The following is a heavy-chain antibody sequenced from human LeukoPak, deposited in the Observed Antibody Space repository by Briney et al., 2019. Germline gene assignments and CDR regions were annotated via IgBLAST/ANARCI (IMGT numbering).Heavy chain of an antibody. V-gene: IGHV3-21*01. CDR2: ISSSSSYI. CDR3: ARAAENYGGRFDS. CDR1: GFTFDDYG. Sequence: PGGSLRLSCAASGFTFDDYGMNWVRQAPGKGLEWVSSISSSSSYIYYADSVKGRFTISRDNAKNSLYLQMNSLRAEDTAVYYCARAAENYGGRFDSWGQGTLVTVSS. J-gene: IGHJ4*02. D-gene: IGHD3-16*01.